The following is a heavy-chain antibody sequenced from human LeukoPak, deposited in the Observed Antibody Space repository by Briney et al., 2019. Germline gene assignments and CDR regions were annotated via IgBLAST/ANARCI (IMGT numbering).Heavy chain of an antibody. CDR3: AGGHSGSSAKILYYYYMDV. CDR1: GGSISSYY. D-gene: IGHD1-26*01. Sequence: PSETLSLTCAVSGGSISSYYWSWIQQPPGKGLEWIGRVYTNGGTNYNPSLKSRVTISIDTAKNQFSLRVRSVTAADTAIYYCAGGHSGSSAKILYYYYMDVWGKGTTVTVSS. J-gene: IGHJ6*03. V-gene: IGHV4-4*07. CDR2: VYTNGGT.